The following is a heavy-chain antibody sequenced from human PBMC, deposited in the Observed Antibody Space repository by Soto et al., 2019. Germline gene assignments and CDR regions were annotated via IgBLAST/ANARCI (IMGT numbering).Heavy chain of an antibody. D-gene: IGHD6-19*01. CDR3: ARGKQWLVPVDWFDP. CDR2: ISAYNGNT. Sequence: GASVKGSCKASGYTFTSYGISWVRQAPGQGLEWMGWISAYNGNTNYAQKLQGRVTMTTDTSTSTAYMELRSLRSDDTAVYYCARGKQWLVPVDWFDPWGQGTLVTVSS. CDR1: GYTFTSYG. V-gene: IGHV1-18*01. J-gene: IGHJ5*02.